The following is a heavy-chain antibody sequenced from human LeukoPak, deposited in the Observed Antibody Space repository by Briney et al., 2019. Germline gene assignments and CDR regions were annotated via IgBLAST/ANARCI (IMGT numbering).Heavy chain of an antibody. V-gene: IGHV3-30*02. D-gene: IGHD3-16*02. CDR3: AKAMFTFGGVISAFDI. CDR1: GFTFSSYG. J-gene: IGHJ3*02. CDR2: IRYDGSNK. Sequence: GGSLRLSCAASGFTFSSYGMHWVRQAPGKGLEWVAFIRYDGSNKYYADSVKGRFTISRDNSKNTLYLQMNSLRAEDTAVYYCAKAMFTFGGVISAFDIWGQGTMVTVSS.